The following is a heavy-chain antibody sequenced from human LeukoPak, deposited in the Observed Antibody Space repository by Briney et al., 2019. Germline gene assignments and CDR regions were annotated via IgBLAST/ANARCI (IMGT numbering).Heavy chain of an antibody. CDR2: SNPNSDGT. V-gene: IGHV1-2*02. CDR3: ARGNRELFGDNY. J-gene: IGHJ4*02. Sequence: GASVKVSCTASGYTFTGYYIHWVRQAPGQGLEWMGWSNPNSDGTKYAQRFQGRVTMTRDTSISTAYMELSRLTSDDTAVYYCARGNRELFGDNYWGQGTLVTVSS. D-gene: IGHD3-10*01. CDR1: GYTFTGYY.